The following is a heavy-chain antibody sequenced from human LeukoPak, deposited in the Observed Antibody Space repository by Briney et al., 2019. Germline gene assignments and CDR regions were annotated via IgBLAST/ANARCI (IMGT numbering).Heavy chain of an antibody. J-gene: IGHJ4*02. CDR2: MYYTGGT. Sequence: PSETLSLTCTVSGGSIISSDYYWAWIRQPPGKGLEWIGNMYYTGGTYYNPSLKSRVTISVDTSKSQFSLNLTSVTAADTAVYYCTYGSGSPRDYWGQGTLVTVSS. D-gene: IGHD3-10*01. CDR3: TYGSGSPRDY. V-gene: IGHV4-39*01. CDR1: GGSIISSDYY.